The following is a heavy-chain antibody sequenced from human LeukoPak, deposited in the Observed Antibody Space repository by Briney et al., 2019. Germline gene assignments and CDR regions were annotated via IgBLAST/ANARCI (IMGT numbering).Heavy chain of an antibody. CDR1: GGYINNYY. Sequence: SETLSLTCTVSGGYINNYYWSWIRQSPGKGLVWIGYIYHTGSTNYNPSLKSRVTISVDTSKNQFSPKLRSVTAADTAVYYCARGDSSSLPFDYWGQGTLVTVSS. D-gene: IGHD6-6*01. CDR3: ARGDSSSLPFDY. V-gene: IGHV4-59*01. CDR2: IYHTGST. J-gene: IGHJ4*02.